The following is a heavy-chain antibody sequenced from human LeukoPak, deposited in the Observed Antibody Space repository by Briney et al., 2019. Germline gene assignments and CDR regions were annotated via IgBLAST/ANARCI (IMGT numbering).Heavy chain of an antibody. J-gene: IGHJ4*02. D-gene: IGHD6-19*01. CDR3: ARVLSSITRIDY. V-gene: IGHV3-21*01. CDR1: GFTFSSYT. CDR2: ISSSSSYI. Sequence: GGSLRLSCAASGFTFSSYTMTWVRQAPGKGLEWVSSISSSSSYIYYADSVKGRFTISRDNAKNSLYLQMNSLRAEDTAVYYCARVLSSITRIDYWGQGTLVTVSS.